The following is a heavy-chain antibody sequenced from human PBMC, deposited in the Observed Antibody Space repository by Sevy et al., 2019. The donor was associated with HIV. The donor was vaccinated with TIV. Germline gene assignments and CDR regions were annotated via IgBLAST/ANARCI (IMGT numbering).Heavy chain of an antibody. V-gene: IGHV4-39*01. CDR2: IYYSWST. CDR3: ARLFGGDDLDWPAVH. CDR1: GGSISSSSYY. D-gene: IGHD3-9*01. Sequence: SETLSLTCTVSGGSISSSSYYWGWIRQPPGKGLEWIGSIYYSWSTYYNPSLKSRVTISVDTSKNQFSLKLSSVTAADTAVYYCARLFGGDDLDWPAVHWGQGTLVTVSS. J-gene: IGHJ4*02.